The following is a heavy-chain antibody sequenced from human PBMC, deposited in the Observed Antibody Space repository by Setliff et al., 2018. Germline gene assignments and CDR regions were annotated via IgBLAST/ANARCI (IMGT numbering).Heavy chain of an antibody. V-gene: IGHV3-23*01. J-gene: IGHJ5*02. Sequence: GGSLRLSCAASGFAFSDYAMSWVRLAPGRGLEWVSGISPSGDVTLYADSVKGRFSIFRDNSKNTLSLQMSGLRAEGTAVYYCAKEYSSTWVKAWFDPWGQGTLVTVSS. CDR1: GFAFSDYA. CDR2: ISPSGDVT. D-gene: IGHD6-13*01. CDR3: AKEYSSTWVKAWFDP.